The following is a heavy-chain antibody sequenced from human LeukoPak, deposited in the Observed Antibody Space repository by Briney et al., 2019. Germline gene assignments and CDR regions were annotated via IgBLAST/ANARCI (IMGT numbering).Heavy chain of an antibody. CDR3: ARHIAAADLFDY. V-gene: IGHV1-18*01. Sequence: ASVKVSCKASGYTFTSYGISWVRQAPGQGLEWMGWISAYNGNTNYAQKLRGRVTMTTDTSTSTAYMELRSLRSDDTAVYYCARHIAAADLFDYWGQGTLVTVSS. J-gene: IGHJ4*02. CDR1: GYTFTSYG. CDR2: ISAYNGNT. D-gene: IGHD6-13*01.